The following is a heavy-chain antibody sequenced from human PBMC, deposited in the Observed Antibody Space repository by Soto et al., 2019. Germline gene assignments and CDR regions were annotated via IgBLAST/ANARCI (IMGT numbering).Heavy chain of an antibody. J-gene: IGHJ6*02. CDR2: IIPISETT. CDR1: GGTFSSYA. D-gene: IGHD2-2*01. V-gene: IGHV1-69*01. CDR3: ARSQGSSTSLEIYYYYYYGMDV. Sequence: QVQLVQSGAEVKKPGSSVKVSCKASGGTFSSYAISWVRQAPGQGLEWMGGIIPISETTNYAQKFKGRVTITADESKSTAYIELSSLRSEDTAVYYCARSQGSSTSLEIYYYYYYGMDVWGQGTTVTVSS.